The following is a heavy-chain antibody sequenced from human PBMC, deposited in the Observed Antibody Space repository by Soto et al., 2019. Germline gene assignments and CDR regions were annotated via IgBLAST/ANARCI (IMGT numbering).Heavy chain of an antibody. J-gene: IGHJ4*02. CDR1: GFTFSSYA. CDR2: ISGSGGST. D-gene: IGHD3-16*02. V-gene: IGHV3-23*01. CDR3: AKTYDYVWGSYRYIDY. Sequence: EVQLLESGGGLVQPGGSLRLSCAASGFTFSSYAMSWVPQAPGKGLEWVSAISGSGGSTKYADSVKGRLTISRDNSKNTLYLQLNSLRAEDTAVYYCAKTYDYVWGSYRYIDYWGQGTLVTVSS.